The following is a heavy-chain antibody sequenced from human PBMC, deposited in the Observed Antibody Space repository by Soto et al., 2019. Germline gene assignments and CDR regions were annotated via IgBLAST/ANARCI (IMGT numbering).Heavy chain of an antibody. J-gene: IGHJ6*02. Sequence: SVRVSCKASGGAFSSYAISWVRQAPGQGLEWMGGIIPIFGTANYAQKFQGRVTITADESTSTAYMELSSLRSEDTAVYYCARDGPVTMVRGVIIPLYGMDVWGQGTTITVSS. CDR2: IIPIFGTA. CDR3: ARDGPVTMVRGVIIPLYGMDV. V-gene: IGHV1-69*13. D-gene: IGHD3-10*01. CDR1: GGAFSSYA.